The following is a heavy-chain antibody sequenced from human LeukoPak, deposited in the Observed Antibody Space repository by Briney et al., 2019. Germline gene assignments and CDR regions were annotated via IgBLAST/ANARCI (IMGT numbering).Heavy chain of an antibody. CDR2: IYPGDSDT. D-gene: IGHD3-22*01. CDR1: GYSFTSQW. Sequence: GESLKISCKGSGYSFTSQWIDWVRRMPGKGLEWMGIIYPGDSDTRYSPSFQGQVTISADKSISTAYLQWSTLKASDTAMYYCARLYYDNNGLDYWGQGTLVTVSS. J-gene: IGHJ4*02. V-gene: IGHV5-51*01. CDR3: ARLYYDNNGLDY.